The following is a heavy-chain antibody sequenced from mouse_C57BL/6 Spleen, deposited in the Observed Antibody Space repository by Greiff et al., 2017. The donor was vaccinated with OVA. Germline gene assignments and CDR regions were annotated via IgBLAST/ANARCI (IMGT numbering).Heavy chain of an antibody. V-gene: IGHV1-15*01. CDR1: GYTFTDYE. D-gene: IGHD2-10*02. CDR3: TRSYDYYAMDY. CDR2: IDPETGGT. J-gene: IGHJ4*01. Sequence: QVQLQQSGAELVRPGASVTLSCKASGYTFTDYEMHWVKQTPVHGLEWIGAIDPETGGTAYNQKFKGKAILTADKSSSTAYMELRSLTSEDSAVYYCTRSYDYYAMDYWGQGTSVTVSS.